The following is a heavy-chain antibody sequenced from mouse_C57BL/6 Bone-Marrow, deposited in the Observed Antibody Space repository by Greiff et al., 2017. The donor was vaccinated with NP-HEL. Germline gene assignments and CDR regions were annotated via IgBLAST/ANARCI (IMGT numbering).Heavy chain of an antibody. J-gene: IGHJ2*01. V-gene: IGHV1-26*01. CDR2: INPNNGGT. Sequence: EVQLQQSGPELVKPGASVKISCKASGYTFTDYYMNWVKQSHGKSLEWIGDINPNNGGTSYNQKFKGKATLTVDKSSSTAYMELRSLTSEDSAVYYCARKDDNYYFDYWGQGTTRTVSS. CDR3: ARKDDNYYFDY. D-gene: IGHD2-1*01. CDR1: GYTFTDYY.